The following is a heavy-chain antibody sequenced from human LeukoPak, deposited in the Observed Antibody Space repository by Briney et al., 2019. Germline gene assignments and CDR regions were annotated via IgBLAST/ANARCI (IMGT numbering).Heavy chain of an antibody. CDR2: IKRKTDGGTT. CDR3: ASDVDGGNSFDN. CDR1: GFTFSNAL. V-gene: IGHV3-15*01. D-gene: IGHD4-23*01. Sequence: PGGSLRLSCAASGFTFSNALMSWVRQAPGKGLEWVGRIKRKTDGGTTDYAAPVKDRFTISRDDSKNTLYLQMNSLKTEDTALYYCASDVDGGNSFDNWGQGTLVTVSS. J-gene: IGHJ4*02.